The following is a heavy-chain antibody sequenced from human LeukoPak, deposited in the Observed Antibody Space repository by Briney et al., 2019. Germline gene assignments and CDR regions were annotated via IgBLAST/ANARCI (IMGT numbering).Heavy chain of an antibody. CDR2: IKSKTDGGTT. J-gene: IGHJ4*02. Sequence: GGSLRLSCAASGFTFSNAWMGWVRQAPGKGLEWVGRIKSKTDGGTTDYAAPVKGRFTISRDDSKNTLYLQMNSLKTEDTAVYYCTTGITMVRGVIHLIDYWGQGTLVTVSS. CDR3: TTGITMVRGVIHLIDY. CDR1: GFTFSNAW. V-gene: IGHV3-15*01. D-gene: IGHD3-10*01.